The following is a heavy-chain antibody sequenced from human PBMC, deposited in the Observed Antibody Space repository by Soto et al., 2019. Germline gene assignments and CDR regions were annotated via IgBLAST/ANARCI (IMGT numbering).Heavy chain of an antibody. D-gene: IGHD3-16*02. V-gene: IGHV4-34*01. Sequence: QVQLQQWGAGLLKPSETLSLTCAVYGGSFSGYYWSWIRQPPRKGLEWIGEINHSGSTNYNPSLKSRVTISVDTSKNQFSLKLSSVTAADTAVYYCARGRGVWGSYREGWFDPWGQGTLVTVSS. J-gene: IGHJ5*02. CDR3: ARGRGVWGSYREGWFDP. CDR2: INHSGST. CDR1: GGSFSGYY.